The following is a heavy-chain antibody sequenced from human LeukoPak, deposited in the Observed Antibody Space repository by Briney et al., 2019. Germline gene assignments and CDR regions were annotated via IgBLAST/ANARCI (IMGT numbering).Heavy chain of an antibody. D-gene: IGHD3-10*01. V-gene: IGHV4-38-2*01. CDR3: ARHNYGSGSVDY. J-gene: IGHJ4*02. CDR1: GYSISSGYY. Sequence: SETLSLTCAVSGYSISSGYYWGWIRQPPGKGLEWIGSIYHSGSTYYNPSLKSRVTISVDTSKNQFSLKLSSVTAADTAVYYCARHNYGSGSVDYWGQGTLVTVSS. CDR2: IYHSGST.